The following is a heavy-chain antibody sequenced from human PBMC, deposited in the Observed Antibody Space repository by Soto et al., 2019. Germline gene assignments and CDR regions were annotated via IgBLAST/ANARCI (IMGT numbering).Heavy chain of an antibody. D-gene: IGHD2-21*01. CDR3: ANRPIYGGDSYFAY. V-gene: IGHV1-46*01. J-gene: IGHJ4*02. Sequence: QVQLVQSGAEVRKPGASVKLSCQASGFTFTHYYIHWVRQAPGQGLEWLGIINPDTGTTSYAQTFQGRVTLTTDTSASTVYLELSGLAAEDTAVYYCANRPIYGGDSYFAYWGQGTLVTVSS. CDR1: GFTFTHYY. CDR2: INPDTGTT.